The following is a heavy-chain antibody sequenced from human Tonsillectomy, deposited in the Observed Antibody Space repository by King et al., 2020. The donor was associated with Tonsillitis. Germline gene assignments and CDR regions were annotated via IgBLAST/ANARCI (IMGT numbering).Heavy chain of an antibody. V-gene: IGHV3-30*02. J-gene: IGHJ4*02. Sequence: VQLVESGGGVVQPGGSLRLSCAASGFTFSSYGMHWVRQAPGKGLEWVAFIRFDGSNKYSADSVKGRFTISRDNSKNTLYLQMNSLRAEDTALYYCAKVTPARAFDYWGQGTLVTVSS. CDR1: GFTFSSYG. CDR3: AKVTPARAFDY. D-gene: IGHD2-2*01. CDR2: IRFDGSNK.